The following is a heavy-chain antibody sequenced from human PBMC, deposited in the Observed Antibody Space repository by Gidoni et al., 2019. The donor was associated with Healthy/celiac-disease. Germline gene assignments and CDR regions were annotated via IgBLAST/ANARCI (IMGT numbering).Heavy chain of an antibody. V-gene: IGHV1-2*06. Sequence: QVQLVQSGAEVKKPGAYVTVSCQASGYTFTGHYMHWVRKAPGQGLGWMGRINPNSGGTNYAQKFQGRVTMTRDTSIGTAYMELSRLRSDDTAVYYCARVGFSGWYDYWGQGTLVTVSS. D-gene: IGHD6-19*01. CDR3: ARVGFSGWYDY. J-gene: IGHJ4*02. CDR2: INPNSGGT. CDR1: GYTFTGHY.